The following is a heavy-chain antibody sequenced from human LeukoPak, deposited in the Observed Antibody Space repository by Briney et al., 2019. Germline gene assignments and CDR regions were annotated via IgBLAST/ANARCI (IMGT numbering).Heavy chain of an antibody. V-gene: IGHV3-30-3*01. CDR2: ISYDGSNK. CDR1: GFTFSSYA. J-gene: IGHJ4*02. CDR3: ARDPDY. Sequence: GRSLRLSCAASGFTFSSYAMHWVRQAPGKGLEWVAVISYDGSNKYYADSVKGRFTISRDNSKNTVYLQVNSLRAEDTAVYYCARDPDYWGQGTLVTVSS.